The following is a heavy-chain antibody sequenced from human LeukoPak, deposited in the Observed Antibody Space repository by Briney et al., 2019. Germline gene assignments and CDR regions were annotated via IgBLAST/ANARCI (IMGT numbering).Heavy chain of an antibody. CDR1: GGTFSSYA. D-gene: IGHD6-19*01. CDR3: ARDPDSSGWYVWFDP. J-gene: IGHJ5*02. CDR2: IIPILGIA. Sequence: SVKVSCKASGGTFSSYAISWVRQAPGQGLEWMGRIIPILGIANYAQKFQGRVTITADKSTSTAYMELSSLRSEDTAVYYCARDPDSSGWYVWFDPWGQGTLVTVSS. V-gene: IGHV1-69*04.